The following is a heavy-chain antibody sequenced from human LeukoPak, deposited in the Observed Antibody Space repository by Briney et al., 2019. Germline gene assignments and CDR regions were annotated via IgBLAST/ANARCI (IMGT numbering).Heavy chain of an antibody. CDR2: IYYSGST. D-gene: IGHD3-10*01. V-gene: IGHV4-39*01. CDR3: ARSDYYGSGSYENWFGP. J-gene: IGHJ5*02. CDR1: GGSISSSGYY. Sequence: SETLSLTCTVSGGSISSSGYYWGWIRQPPGKGLEWVGSIYYSGSTYYNPSLKSRVTISVDTSKNQFSLKLSSVTATDTAVYYCARSDYYGSGSYENWFGPWGQGTLVTVSS.